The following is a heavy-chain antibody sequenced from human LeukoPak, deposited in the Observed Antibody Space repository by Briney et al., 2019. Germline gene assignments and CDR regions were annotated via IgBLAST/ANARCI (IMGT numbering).Heavy chain of an antibody. CDR1: GFTFSSYA. CDR3: AKDGSVATIDAFDI. D-gene: IGHD5-12*01. CDR2: ISGSGGST. J-gene: IGHJ3*02. V-gene: IGHV3-23*01. Sequence: GGSLRLSCAASGFTFSSYAMSWVRQAPGKGLEWVSAISGSGGSTYYADSVKGRFTISRDNSKNTLYLQMNSVREDDTAVYYCAKDGSVATIDAFDIWGQGTMVTVSS.